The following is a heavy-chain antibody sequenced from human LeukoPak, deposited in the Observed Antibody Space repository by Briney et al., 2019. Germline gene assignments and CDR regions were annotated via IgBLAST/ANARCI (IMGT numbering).Heavy chain of an antibody. D-gene: IGHD3-10*01. V-gene: IGHV4-34*01. CDR2: INHSGST. J-gene: IGHJ5*01. Sequence: PSETLSLTCAVYGGSFSGYYWSWIRQPPGKGLEWIGEINHSGSTNYNPSLKSPVTISIDTAKNQFSLKLSSVNAADTAVYYCTRQPKSCTPGVFVTGKACWFDSWGQGTLVTVSS. CDR3: TRQPKSCTPGVFVTGKACWFDS. CDR1: GGSFSGYY.